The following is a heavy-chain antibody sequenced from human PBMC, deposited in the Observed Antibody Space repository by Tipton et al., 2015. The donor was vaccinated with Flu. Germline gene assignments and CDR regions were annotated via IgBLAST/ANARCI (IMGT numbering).Heavy chain of an antibody. CDR1: GDSISSDYY. V-gene: IGHV4-38-2*01. J-gene: IGHJ5*02. CDR3: ARRDYSNYVSDPKSWFDP. Sequence: TLSLTCAVSGDSISSDYYWAWIRQFPGKGLEWIGTVARTGDTIYNPSLKSRATLSIDTSKNQFSLKMKSVTASDMAVYYCARRDYSNYVSDPKSWFDPWGQGTPVAVSS. D-gene: IGHD4-11*01. CDR2: VARTGDT.